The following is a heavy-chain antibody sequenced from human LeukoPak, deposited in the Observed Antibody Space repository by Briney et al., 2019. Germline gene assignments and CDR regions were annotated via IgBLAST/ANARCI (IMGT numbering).Heavy chain of an antibody. CDR2: IRHDGSSE. J-gene: IGHJ5*02. CDR1: GFTFNSYA. Sequence: LGGSLRLSCLASGFTFNSYAMHWVRRAPGKGLEWVAFIRHDGSSEYYADSVKGRFIISRDRSGNTLSLQMKSLRPEDTAMYYCARHNTRFLERLPALGSWGQGTLVTVSS. CDR3: ARHNTRFLERLPALGS. D-gene: IGHD3-3*01. V-gene: IGHV3-30*02.